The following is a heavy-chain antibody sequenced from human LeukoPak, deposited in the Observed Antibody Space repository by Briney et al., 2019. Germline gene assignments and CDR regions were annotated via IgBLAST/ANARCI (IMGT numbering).Heavy chain of an antibody. CDR2: IRNDGTKE. J-gene: IGHJ4*02. Sequence: GGSLRLSCAASGFTFSNYWTHWVRQAPGKGLVWVAFIRNDGTKEHHADSVKGRFSISRDNPKNTLYLQMNSLSVEDTAIYYCVKALGGSGSYWGQGTSVIVSS. V-gene: IGHV3-30*02. D-gene: IGHD3-10*01. CDR3: VKALGGSGSY. CDR1: GFTFSNYW.